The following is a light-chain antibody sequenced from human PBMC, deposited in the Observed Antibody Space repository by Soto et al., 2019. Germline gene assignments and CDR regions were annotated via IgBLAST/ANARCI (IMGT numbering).Light chain of an antibody. V-gene: IGKV3-15*01. CDR3: QHYINLPPLT. J-gene: IGKJ1*01. CDR2: GAS. Sequence: EIVMTQSPATLSVSPGERATLSCRASQSVSSNLAWYQQKPGQAPRLLIYGASTRATGIPARFSGSGSGTEFTLTISSLQSEDFAVYYCQHYINLPPLTFGQVTKVEIK. CDR1: QSVSSN.